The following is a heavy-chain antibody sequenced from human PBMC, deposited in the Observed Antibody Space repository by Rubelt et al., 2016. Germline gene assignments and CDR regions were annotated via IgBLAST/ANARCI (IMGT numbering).Heavy chain of an antibody. Sequence: QLQLQESGPGLVKPSETLSLTCTVSGGSISSSSYYWGWIRQPPGKGLEWIGSIYYSGSTYSNPSRRCRVPISLATSKDQCSLKLSSVTAADTAVYYCARHGGSYGYFDFDYWGQGTLVTVSS. J-gene: IGHJ4*02. CDR3: ARHGGSYGYFDFDY. D-gene: IGHD5-18*01. V-gene: IGHV4-39*01. CDR2: IYYSGST. CDR1: GGSISSSSYY.